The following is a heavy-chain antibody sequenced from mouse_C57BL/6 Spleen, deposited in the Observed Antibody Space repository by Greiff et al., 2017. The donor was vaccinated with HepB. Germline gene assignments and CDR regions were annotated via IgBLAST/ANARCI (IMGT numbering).Heavy chain of an antibody. Sequence: EVQGVESGGGLVKPGGSLKLSCAASGFTFSDSGMHWVRQAPEKGLEWVAYISSGSSTIYYADTVKGRFTISRDNAKNTLFLQMTSLRSEDTAMYYCARLGSNYVNYAMDYWGQGTSVTVSS. CDR2: ISSGSSTI. CDR1: GFTFSDSG. V-gene: IGHV5-17*01. D-gene: IGHD2-5*01. J-gene: IGHJ4*01. CDR3: ARLGSNYVNYAMDY.